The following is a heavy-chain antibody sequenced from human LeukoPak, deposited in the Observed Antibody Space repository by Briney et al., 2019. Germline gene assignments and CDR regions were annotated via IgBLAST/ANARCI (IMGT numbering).Heavy chain of an antibody. D-gene: IGHD2-2*01. CDR3: ARGYDCSSTSCPKRYYFDY. J-gene: IGHJ4*02. Sequence: SSETLSLTCTVSGGSISSYYWSWIRQPPGKGLEWIGEINHSGSTNYNPSLKSRVTISVDTSKNQFSLKLSSVTAADTAVYYCARGYDCSSTSCPKRYYFDYWGQGTLVTVSS. CDR1: GGSISSYY. V-gene: IGHV4-34*01. CDR2: INHSGST.